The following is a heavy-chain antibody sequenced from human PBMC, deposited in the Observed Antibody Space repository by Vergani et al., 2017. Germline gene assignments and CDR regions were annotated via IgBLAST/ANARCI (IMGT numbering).Heavy chain of an antibody. CDR3: TTLPFLRNYYYYGMDV. D-gene: IGHD2/OR15-2a*01. CDR1: GFTFSSYA. CDR2: IKSKTDGGTT. J-gene: IGHJ6*02. Sequence: EVQLLESGGGLVQPGGSLRLSCAASGFTFSSYAMSWVRQAPGKGLEWVGRIKSKTDGGTTDYAAPVKGRFTISRDDSKNTLYLQMNSLKTEETAVYYCTTLPFLRNYYYYGMDVWGQGTTVTVSS. V-gene: IGHV3-15*01.